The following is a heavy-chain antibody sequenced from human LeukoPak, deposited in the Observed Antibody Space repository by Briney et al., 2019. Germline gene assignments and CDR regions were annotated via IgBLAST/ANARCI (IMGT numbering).Heavy chain of an antibody. D-gene: IGHD2-15*01. CDR1: GFTFSSYG. CDR3: AKDTCGGSCYGYFDY. J-gene: IGHJ4*02. CDR2: IRYDGSNK. V-gene: IGHV3-30*02. Sequence: PGGSLRLSCAASGFTFSSYGMHWVRQAPGKGLEWVAFIRYDGSNKYYADSVKGRFTISRDNSKNTLYLQMNSLRAEDTAVYYCAKDTCGGSCYGYFDYWGQGTLVTVSS.